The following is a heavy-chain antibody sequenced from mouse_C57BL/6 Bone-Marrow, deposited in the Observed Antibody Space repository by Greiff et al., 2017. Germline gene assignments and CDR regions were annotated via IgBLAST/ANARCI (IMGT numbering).Heavy chain of an antibody. J-gene: IGHJ4*01. CDR1: GFTFSDYY. D-gene: IGHD1-1*01. Sequence: EVQVVESGGGLVQPGGSLKLSCAASGFTFSDYYMYWVRQTPEKRLEWVAYISNGGGSTYYPDTVQGRFTISRDNAKNTRYLQMSRLKSEDTAMYYCARQNERYDYGSSPEAMDYWGQGTSVTVSS. V-gene: IGHV5-12*01. CDR2: ISNGGGST. CDR3: ARQNERYDYGSSPEAMDY.